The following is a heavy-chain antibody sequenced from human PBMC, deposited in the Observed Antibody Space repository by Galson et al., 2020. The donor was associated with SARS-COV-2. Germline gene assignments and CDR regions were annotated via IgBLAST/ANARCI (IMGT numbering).Heavy chain of an antibody. V-gene: IGHV1-24*01. CDR3: ATSPPFRDYNLFDP. Sequence: ASVKVSCKVSGYTLTELSMHWVRQAPGKGLEWMGGFDPEDGETIYAQKFQGRVTMTEDTSTDTAYMELSSLRSEDTAVYYCATSPPFRDYNLFDPWGQGTLVTVSS. CDR1: GYTLTELS. J-gene: IGHJ5*02. CDR2: FDPEDGET. D-gene: IGHD3-10*01.